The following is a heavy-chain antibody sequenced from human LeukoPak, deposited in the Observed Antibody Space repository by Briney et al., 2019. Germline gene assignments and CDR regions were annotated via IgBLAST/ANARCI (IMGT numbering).Heavy chain of an antibody. CDR1: GFPFSNSW. CDR3: AGGHSMDV. Sequence: GGSLRLSCAVSGFPFSNSWMYWVRQAPGKGLEGVANINKDGGGISYVDSVKGRFIISRDNARNSLYLQMNSLRVEDTAVYFCAGGHSMDVWGKGTAVTVSS. CDR2: INKDGGGI. V-gene: IGHV3-7*03. J-gene: IGHJ6*04.